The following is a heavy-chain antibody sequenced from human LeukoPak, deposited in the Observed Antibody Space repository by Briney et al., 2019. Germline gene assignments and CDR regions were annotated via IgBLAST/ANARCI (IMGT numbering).Heavy chain of an antibody. V-gene: IGHV4-39*07. D-gene: IGHD2-15*01. J-gene: IGHJ4*02. Sequence: SETLSLTCTVSGGSISSSSYSWGWIRQPPGKGLEWIGNIYYSGNTYYNSSLKSRVTISVDTSKNQFSLRLSSVTAADTAVYYCARPNIRYCSGGACSNDGSDYWGQGTLVTVSS. CDR3: ARPNIRYCSGGACSNDGSDY. CDR2: IYYSGNT. CDR1: GGSISSSSYS.